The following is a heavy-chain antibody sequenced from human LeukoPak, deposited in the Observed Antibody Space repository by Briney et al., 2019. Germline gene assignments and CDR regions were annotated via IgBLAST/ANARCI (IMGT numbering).Heavy chain of an antibody. D-gene: IGHD3-10*01. V-gene: IGHV4-59*08. Sequence: PSETLSLTCTVSGGSISSYYWSWIRQPPGKGPEWIGYIYYSGSTNYNPSLKSRVTISVDTSKNQFSLKLSSVTAADTAVYYCARLALGGWFDPWGQGTLVTVSS. J-gene: IGHJ5*02. CDR2: IYYSGST. CDR3: ARLALGGWFDP. CDR1: GGSISSYY.